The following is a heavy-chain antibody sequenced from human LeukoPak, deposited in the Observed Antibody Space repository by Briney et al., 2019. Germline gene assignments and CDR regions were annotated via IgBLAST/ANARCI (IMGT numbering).Heavy chain of an antibody. Sequence: PSETLSLTCTVSGGSISSGSYYWSWIRQPAGKGLEWIGRIYTSGSTNYNPSLKSRVTISVDTSKNQFSLKLSSVTAADTAVDYCARDWSNGYSVSHYFGFWGQGTLVSVSS. V-gene: IGHV4-61*02. J-gene: IGHJ4*02. D-gene: IGHD3-22*01. CDR3: ARDWSNGYSVSHYFGF. CDR2: IYTSGST. CDR1: GGSISSGSYY.